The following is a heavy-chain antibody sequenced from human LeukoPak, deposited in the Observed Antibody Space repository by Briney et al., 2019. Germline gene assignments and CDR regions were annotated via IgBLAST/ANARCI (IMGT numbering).Heavy chain of an antibody. V-gene: IGHV5-51*01. Sequence: PGESLKISCKGFGYNFTTYWIGWVRQMPGKGLEWMGIIYPGDSDTRYIPSFQGQVTISADKSINTAYLQWSSLKASDTAMYYCARRVDSYWFFDYWGQGTLVTVSS. J-gene: IGHJ4*02. D-gene: IGHD1-26*01. CDR1: GYNFTTYW. CDR3: ARRVDSYWFFDY. CDR2: IYPGDSDT.